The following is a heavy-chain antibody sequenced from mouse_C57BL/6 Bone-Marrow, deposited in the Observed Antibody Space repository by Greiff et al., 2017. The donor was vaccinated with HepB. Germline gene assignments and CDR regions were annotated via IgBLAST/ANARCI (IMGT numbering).Heavy chain of an antibody. Sequence: EVHLVESGGGLVKPGGSLKLSCAASGFTFSDYGMHWVRQAPEKGLEWVAYISSGSSTIYYADTVKGRFTISRDNAKNTLFLQMTSLRSEDTAMYYCARVESNYVGAYWGQGTLVTVSA. J-gene: IGHJ3*01. CDR1: GFTFSDYG. V-gene: IGHV5-17*01. CDR3: ARVESNYVGAY. CDR2: ISSGSSTI. D-gene: IGHD2-5*01.